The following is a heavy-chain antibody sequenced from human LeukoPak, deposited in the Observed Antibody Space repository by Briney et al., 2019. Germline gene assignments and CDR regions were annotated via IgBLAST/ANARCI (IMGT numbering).Heavy chain of an antibody. CDR2: SSGYNGKT. CDR3: ARGNYCSGGSCYDGAFDY. CDR1: GYTFTSYG. J-gene: IGHJ4*02. V-gene: IGHV1-18*01. D-gene: IGHD2-15*01. Sequence: ASVKVSCKASGYTFTSYGISWVRQAPGQGLEWMGWSSGYNGKTNYAQKLQGRVTMTTDTSTSTAYMELRSLRSDDTAVYYCARGNYCSGGSCYDGAFDYWGQGTLVTVSS.